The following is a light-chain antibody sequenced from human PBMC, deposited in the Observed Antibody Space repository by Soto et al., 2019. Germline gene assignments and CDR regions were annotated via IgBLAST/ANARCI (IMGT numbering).Light chain of an antibody. CDR3: SSYTSSSTYVV. Sequence: QSALTQPASVSGSPGQSITISCTGTSSDVGGYKFVSWYQRHPGKAPKLMIYEVSNRPSGISDRFSGSKSGNTASLTISGLQAEDEADYFCSSYTSSSTYVVFGGGTKLTVL. V-gene: IGLV2-14*01. CDR1: SSDVGGYKF. CDR2: EVS. J-gene: IGLJ2*01.